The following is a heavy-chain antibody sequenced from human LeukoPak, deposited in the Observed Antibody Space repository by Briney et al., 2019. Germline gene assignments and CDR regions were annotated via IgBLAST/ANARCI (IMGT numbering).Heavy chain of an antibody. Sequence: GGSLRLSCAASGFTLNNYVMNWVRQAPGKGLEWVSSISGSSTYMSYADSVKGRFTVSRDNAKKSLFLQMNSLRAESTAVYYCARQLWCGELYTGYFEYWGQETLVTVSS. V-gene: IGHV3-21*01. D-gene: IGHD3-10*01. CDR3: ARQLWCGELYTGYFEY. J-gene: IGHJ4*02. CDR1: GFTLNNYV. CDR2: ISGSSTYM.